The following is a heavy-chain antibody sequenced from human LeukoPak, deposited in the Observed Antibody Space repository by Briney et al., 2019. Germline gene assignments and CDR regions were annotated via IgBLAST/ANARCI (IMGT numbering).Heavy chain of an antibody. Sequence: GSSVKVSCKASGGTFSSYAISWVRQAPGQGLEWMGRIIPIFGTANYAQKFQGRVTITTDESTSTAYMELSSMRAEDTAVYYWARGRYYDSSGYYHEYWGQGTLVTVSS. J-gene: IGHJ4*02. CDR1: GGTFSSYA. CDR3: ARGRYYDSSGYYHEY. V-gene: IGHV1-69*05. D-gene: IGHD3-22*01. CDR2: IIPIFGTA.